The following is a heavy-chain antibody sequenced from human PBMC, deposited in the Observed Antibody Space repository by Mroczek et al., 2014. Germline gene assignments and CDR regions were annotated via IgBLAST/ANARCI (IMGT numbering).Heavy chain of an antibody. D-gene: IGHD1-20*01. CDR2: IYWNDDK. Sequence: QVTLKESGPTLVKPTQTLTLTCTFSGFSLSTSGVGVGWIRQPPGKALEWLALIYWNDDKRYSPSLKSRLTITKDTSKNQVVLTMTNMDPVDTATYYCAHSGLWFGXLDNWNDFHYYYYMDSGAKGPTVTVSS. J-gene: IGHJ6*03. CDR3: AHSGLWFGXLDNWNDFHYYYYMDS. CDR1: GFSLSTSGVG. V-gene: IGHV2-5*01.